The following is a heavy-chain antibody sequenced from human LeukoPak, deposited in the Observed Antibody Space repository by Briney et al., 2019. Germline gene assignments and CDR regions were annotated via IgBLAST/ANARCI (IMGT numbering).Heavy chain of an antibody. Sequence: SETLSLTCTVSGGPISSYYWSWIRQPPGKGLEWIGYIYYSGSTNYNPSLKSRVTISVGTSKNQFSLKLSSVTAADTAVYYCAREGGVTATSDAFDIWGQGTMVTVSS. J-gene: IGHJ3*02. D-gene: IGHD2-21*02. CDR1: GGPISSYY. CDR2: IYYSGST. V-gene: IGHV4-59*01. CDR3: AREGGVTATSDAFDI.